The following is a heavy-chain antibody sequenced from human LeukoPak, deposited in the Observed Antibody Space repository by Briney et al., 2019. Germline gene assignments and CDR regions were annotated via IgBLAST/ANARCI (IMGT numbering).Heavy chain of an antibody. D-gene: IGHD3-22*01. J-gene: IGHJ4*02. CDR2: INPSGGST. Sequence: GASVKVSCKASGGTFSSYAISWVRQAPGQGLEWMGIINPSGGSTSYAQKFQGRVTMTRDTSTSTVYMELSSLRSEDTAVYYCARDQLYDSSGYGPYYFDYWGQGTLVTVSS. CDR1: GGTFSSYA. V-gene: IGHV1-46*01. CDR3: ARDQLYDSSGYGPYYFDY.